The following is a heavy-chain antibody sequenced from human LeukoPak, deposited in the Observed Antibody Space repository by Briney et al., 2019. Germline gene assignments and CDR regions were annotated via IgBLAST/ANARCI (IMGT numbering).Heavy chain of an antibody. CDR3: AKEHSSWYYYNLYYYYGMDV. Sequence: PGGSLRLSCAASGFTFSTYWMHWVRQAPGKGLEWVAVISYDGSNKYYADSVKGRFTISRDNSKNTLYLQMNSLRAEDTAVYYCAKEHSSWYYYNLYYYYGMDVWGQGTTVTVSS. V-gene: IGHV3-30*18. J-gene: IGHJ6*02. CDR2: ISYDGSNK. D-gene: IGHD6-13*01. CDR1: GFTFSTYW.